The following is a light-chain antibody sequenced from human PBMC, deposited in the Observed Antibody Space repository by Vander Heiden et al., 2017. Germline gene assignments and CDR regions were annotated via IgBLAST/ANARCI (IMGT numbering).Light chain of an antibody. Sequence: QSVLTQPPSASGTPGQRVTISCSGSSSNIGSNTVNWYQQIPGTAPKLLIVCKNQRPSGVPDRFSCANSCTYASPETSGRQSEDEADDYWSASDDSMKGPGVVGGGTKLTVL. CDR3: SASDDSMKGPGV. CDR2: CKN. V-gene: IGLV1-44*01. J-gene: IGLJ2*01. CDR1: SSNIGSNT.